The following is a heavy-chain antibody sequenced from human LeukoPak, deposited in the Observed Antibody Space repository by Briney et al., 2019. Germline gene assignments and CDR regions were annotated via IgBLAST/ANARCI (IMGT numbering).Heavy chain of an antibody. CDR1: GGTLSSYA. V-gene: IGHV1-69*13. Sequence: ASVKVSCKASGGTLSSYAISWVRQAPGQGLEWMGGIIPIFGTANYAQKFQGRVTITADESTSTAYMELSSLRSEDTAVYYCAREVAGRLYFDYWGQGTLVTVSS. CDR3: AREVAGRLYFDY. J-gene: IGHJ4*02. D-gene: IGHD6-19*01. CDR2: IIPIFGTA.